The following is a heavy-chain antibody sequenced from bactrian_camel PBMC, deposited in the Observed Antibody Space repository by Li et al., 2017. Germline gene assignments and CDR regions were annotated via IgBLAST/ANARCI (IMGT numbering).Heavy chain of an antibody. CDR3: TADWGSRSDGHCYGD. V-gene: IGHV3S40*01. D-gene: IGHD5*01. Sequence: DVQLVESGGGSVQPGGSLILSCTVSGYAVSTTCMGWFRQVPGKSRDGVAAIYMTDGHTYYADSVRGRFTISRDNDKDTVYLQMNNLNPDDTARYFCTADWGSRSDGHCYGDSGQGTQVTVS. J-gene: IGHJ4*01. CDR2: IYMTDGHT. CDR1: GYAVSTTC.